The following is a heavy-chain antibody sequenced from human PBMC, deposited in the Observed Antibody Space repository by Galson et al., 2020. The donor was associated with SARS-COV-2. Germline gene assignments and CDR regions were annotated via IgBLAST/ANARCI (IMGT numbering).Heavy chain of an antibody. J-gene: IGHJ3*02. CDR3: ARVSSGRGPEVFWQQLAYDAFDI. V-gene: IGHV3-30*01. CDR1: GFTFSSYA. Sequence: GESLKISCAASGFTFSSYAMHWVRQAPGKGLEWVAVISYDGSNKYYEDSVKGRFTISRDNSKNTLYLQMNSLRAEDTAVYYCARVSSGRGPEVFWQQLAYDAFDIWGQGTMVTVSS. CDR2: ISYDGSNK. D-gene: IGHD6-13*01.